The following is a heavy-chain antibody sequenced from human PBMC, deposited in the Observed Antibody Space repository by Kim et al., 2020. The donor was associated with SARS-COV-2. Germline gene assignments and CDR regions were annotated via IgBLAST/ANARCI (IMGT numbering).Heavy chain of an antibody. Sequence: SETLSLTCAVYGGSFSGYYWSWIRQPPGKGLEWIGEINHSGSTNYNPSLKSRVTISVDTSKNQFSLKLSSVTAADTAVYYCARVVAAAGTSFLLSYYYYGMDVWGQGTTVTVSS. J-gene: IGHJ6*02. V-gene: IGHV4-34*01. D-gene: IGHD6-13*01. CDR2: INHSGST. CDR3: ARVVAAAGTSFLLSYYYYGMDV. CDR1: GGSFSGYY.